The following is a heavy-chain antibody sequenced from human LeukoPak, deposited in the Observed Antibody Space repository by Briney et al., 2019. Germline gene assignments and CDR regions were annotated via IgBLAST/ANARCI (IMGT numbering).Heavy chain of an antibody. CDR2: INPNSGGT. D-gene: IGHD3-22*01. V-gene: IGHV1-2*02. J-gene: IGHJ3*02. CDR1: GYTFTGYY. Sequence: ASVKVSCKASGYTFTGYYMHWVRQVPGQGLEWMGWINPNSGGTNYVQKFQGRVTMTGDTSISTAYMELSRLTSDDTAVYYCARDREYYYDSSGYGSFDIWGQGTMVTVSS. CDR3: ARDREYYYDSSGYGSFDI.